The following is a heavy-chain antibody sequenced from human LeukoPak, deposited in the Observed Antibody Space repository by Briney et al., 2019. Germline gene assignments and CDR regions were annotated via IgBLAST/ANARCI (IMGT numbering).Heavy chain of an antibody. D-gene: IGHD1-14*01. Sequence: GGSLRLSCAASGFTFSNYAMSWVRQAPGKGLEWVSAISNSGGSTYYADSVKGRFTVSRDNSKDTLYLQMDSLRAEDTAVYYCATETNGRHYDYWGQGTLLTVSS. V-gene: IGHV3-23*01. J-gene: IGHJ4*02. CDR3: ATETNGRHYDY. CDR1: GFTFSNYA. CDR2: ISNSGGST.